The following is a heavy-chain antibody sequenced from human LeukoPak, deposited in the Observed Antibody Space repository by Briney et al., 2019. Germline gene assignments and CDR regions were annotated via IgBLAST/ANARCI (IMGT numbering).Heavy chain of an antibody. CDR3: ARGSIAVAGILDY. CDR2: ISSSSSYI. Sequence: GGSLRLSCAASGLTFSSYSMKWVRQAPGKGLEWVSSISSSSSYIYYADSVKGRLTISRDNAKNSLYLQMNSLRAEDTAVYYCARGSIAVAGILDYWGQGTLVTVSS. V-gene: IGHV3-21*01. D-gene: IGHD6-19*01. CDR1: GLTFSSYS. J-gene: IGHJ4*02.